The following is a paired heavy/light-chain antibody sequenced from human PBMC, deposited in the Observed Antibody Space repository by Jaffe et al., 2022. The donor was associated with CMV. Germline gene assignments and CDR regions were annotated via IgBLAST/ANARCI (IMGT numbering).Light chain of an antibody. Sequence: DIQMTQSPSTLSASVGDRVTITCRASQSISSWLAWYQQKPGKAPNLLIYKASSLQSGVPSRFSGSGSGTEFTLTISSLQPDDFATYYCQQYNSYSGTFGQGTKLEIK. CDR1: QSISSW. CDR3: QQYNSYSGT. J-gene: IGKJ2*01. V-gene: IGKV1-5*03. CDR2: KAS.
Heavy chain of an antibody. V-gene: IGHV3-23*01. CDR1: GFTFSNYA. Sequence: EVQLLESGGGLTQPGGSLRLSCAASGFTFSNYAMSWVRQAPGKGLEWVSAISGSGAGTYYADSVKGRFTISRDNSKNTLYLQMDSLRAEDTAVFYCARQLRGYGGYDQFLSLVGLWGQGTLVTVSS. CDR2: ISGSGAGT. CDR3: ARQLRGYGGYDQFLSLVGL. J-gene: IGHJ4*02. D-gene: IGHD5-12*01.